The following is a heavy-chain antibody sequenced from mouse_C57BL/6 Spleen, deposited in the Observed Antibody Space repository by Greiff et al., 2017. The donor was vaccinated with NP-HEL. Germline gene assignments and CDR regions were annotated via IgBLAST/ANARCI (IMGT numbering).Heavy chain of an antibody. CDR3: ARDAAGDGYYDAMDY. D-gene: IGHD2-3*01. CDR2: ISDGGSYT. J-gene: IGHJ4*01. Sequence: EVNVVESGGGLVKPGGSLKLSCAASGFTFSSYAMSWVRQTPEKRLEWVATISDGGSYTYYPDNVKGRFTISRDNAKNNLYLQMSHLKSEDTAMYYCARDAAGDGYYDAMDYWGQGTSVTVSS. V-gene: IGHV5-4*01. CDR1: GFTFSSYA.